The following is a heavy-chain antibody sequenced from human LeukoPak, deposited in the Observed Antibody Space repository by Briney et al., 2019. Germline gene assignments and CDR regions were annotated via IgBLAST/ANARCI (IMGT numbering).Heavy chain of an antibody. V-gene: IGHV3-21*01. CDR2: ISSSSSYI. CDR3: ARDYYGSGSFPLH. Sequence: GGSLRLSCAASGFTFSSYSMNWVRQAPGKGLEWVSSISSSSSYIYYADSVKGRFTISRDNAKNSLYLQMSSLRAEDTAVYYCARDYYGSGSFPLHWGQGTLVTVSS. J-gene: IGHJ4*02. D-gene: IGHD3-10*01. CDR1: GFTFSSYS.